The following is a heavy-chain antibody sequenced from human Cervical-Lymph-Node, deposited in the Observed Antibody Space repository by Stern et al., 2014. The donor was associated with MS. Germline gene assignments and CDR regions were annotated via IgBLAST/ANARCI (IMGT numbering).Heavy chain of an antibody. D-gene: IGHD3-22*01. J-gene: IGHJ4*02. CDR1: GFSFGSYA. CDR3: ARDPYDSSGYFPYYFDY. V-gene: IGHV3-30*04. CDR2: VSYDGSDK. Sequence: DQLVESGGGVVQPGRSLRLSCAASGFSFGSYAMHWVRQAPGKGLEWVASVSYDGSDKYYTDSVKGRFTISRDESMSTLFLQMNSLRAEDTALYFCARDPYDSSGYFPYYFDYWGQGTLVTVSS.